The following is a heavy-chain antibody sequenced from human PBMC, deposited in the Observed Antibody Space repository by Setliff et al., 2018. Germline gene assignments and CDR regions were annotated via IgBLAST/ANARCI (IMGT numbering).Heavy chain of an antibody. J-gene: IGHJ5*02. CDR1: GYTFTSYG. D-gene: IGHD2-21*02. CDR2: ISAYNGNT. CDR3: ARAGLLPNWFDP. Sequence: ASVKVSCKASGYTFTSYGISWVRQAPGQGLEWMGWISAYNGNTNYAQKFQGRVTITRDTSASTAYMELSSLRSEDTAVYYCARAGLLPNWFDPWGQGTLVTVS. V-gene: IGHV1-18*01.